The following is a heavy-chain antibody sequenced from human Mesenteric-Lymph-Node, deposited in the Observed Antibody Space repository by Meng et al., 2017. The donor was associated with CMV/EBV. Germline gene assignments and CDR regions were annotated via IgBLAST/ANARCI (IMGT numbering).Heavy chain of an antibody. D-gene: IGHD5-24*01. CDR2: IDPNSGGT. CDR1: GYTFSDYH. Sequence: ASVKVSCKASGYTFSDYHMHWVRQAPGQGLEWMGWIDPNSGGTNYAQKFQGRVSMTRDTSSSTAYMGLSRLRSDDTAVYYCARDLRDADTDYWGQGTLVTVS. V-gene: IGHV1-2*02. CDR3: ARDLRDADTDY. J-gene: IGHJ4*02.